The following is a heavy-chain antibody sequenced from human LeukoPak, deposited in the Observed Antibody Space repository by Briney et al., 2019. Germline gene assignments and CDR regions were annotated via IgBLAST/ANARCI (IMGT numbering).Heavy chain of an antibody. J-gene: IGHJ5*02. CDR1: GGTFSSYA. CDR3: ARVRVFAKLSVVRPREVNCFDP. D-gene: IGHD2-21*01. Sequence: SVKVSCKASGGTFSSYAISWVRQAPGQGLEWMGGIIPIFGTANYAQKFQGRVTITADESTSTAYMELSSLRSEDTAVYYCARVRVFAKLSVVRPREVNCFDPWGQGTLVTVSS. CDR2: IIPIFGTA. V-gene: IGHV1-69*13.